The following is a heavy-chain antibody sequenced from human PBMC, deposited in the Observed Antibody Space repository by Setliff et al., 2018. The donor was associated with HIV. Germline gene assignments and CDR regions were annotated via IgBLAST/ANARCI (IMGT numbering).Heavy chain of an antibody. CDR2: IPYSGST. CDR3: ASQDYDFWSGYYTWNY. Sequence: PSETLSLTCTVSGGSISSSSYYWGWIRQPPGKGLGWIVSIPYSGSTYYNPSLKCRVSLSVDTSKNQFSLNLSSVTAADTAVYYCASQDYDFWSGYYTWNYWGQGTLVTV. D-gene: IGHD3-3*01. CDR1: GGSISSSSYY. J-gene: IGHJ4*02. V-gene: IGHV4-39*07.